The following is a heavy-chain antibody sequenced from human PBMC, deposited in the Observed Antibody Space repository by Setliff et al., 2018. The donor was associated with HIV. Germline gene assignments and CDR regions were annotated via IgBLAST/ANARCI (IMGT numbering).Heavy chain of an antibody. CDR3: ARDPSGSYHPLGY. D-gene: IGHD1-26*01. V-gene: IGHV4-4*07. J-gene: IGHJ4*02. CDR2: IHSSGNT. CDR1: NGSISGYY. Sequence: LSLTCTVSNGSISGYYWSWIRQPAGKGLEWIGRIHSSGNTNYNPSLKSRVTMSVDTSKNQFSLKLSSVSAADTAVYYCARDPSGSYHPLGYWGQGTLVTVS.